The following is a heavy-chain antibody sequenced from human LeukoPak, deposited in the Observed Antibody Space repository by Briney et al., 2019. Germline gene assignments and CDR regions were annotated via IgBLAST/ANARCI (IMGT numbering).Heavy chain of an antibody. D-gene: IGHD3-10*01. V-gene: IGHV1-2*06. CDR1: GYTVTGYY. Sequence: ASVKVSCTASGYTVTGYYMHWVRQAPGQGLEWMGRINPNSGGTNYAQKFQGRVTMTRDTSISTAYMELSRLRSDDTAVYYCARDGRRITMVRGVSNWFDPWGQGTLVTVSS. CDR2: INPNSGGT. J-gene: IGHJ5*02. CDR3: ARDGRRITMVRGVSNWFDP.